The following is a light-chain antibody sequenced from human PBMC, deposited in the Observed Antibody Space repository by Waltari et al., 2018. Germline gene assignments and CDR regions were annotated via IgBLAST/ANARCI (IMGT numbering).Light chain of an antibody. J-gene: IGKJ1*01. Sequence: DIVMTQSPDSLAVSLGERATINCKSSQSVLYSSNNKNYLAWFQQKPGQPPKLLLYWASTWESGVPDRFSCSGSGTDFTLTISTLQAEDVAVYYCQQYYSTPPTFGQGTKVEIK. CDR3: QQYYSTPPT. V-gene: IGKV4-1*01. CDR1: QSVLYSSNNKNY. CDR2: WAS.